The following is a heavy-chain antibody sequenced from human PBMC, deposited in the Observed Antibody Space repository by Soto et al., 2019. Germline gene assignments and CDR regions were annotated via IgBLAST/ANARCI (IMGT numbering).Heavy chain of an antibody. Sequence: EVQLVESGGGLIQPGGSLRISCAASGFSVSSNYMNWVHQPPGKGLEWVSVIYGGGITYYADSVRGRFTISRDNSKNTLYLQMNSLRADDTAVYYCARETHEVTFDCWGQGTLVTVSS. J-gene: IGHJ4*02. CDR2: IYGGGIT. V-gene: IGHV3-53*01. CDR1: GFSVSSNY. CDR3: ARETHEVTFDC. D-gene: IGHD4-4*01.